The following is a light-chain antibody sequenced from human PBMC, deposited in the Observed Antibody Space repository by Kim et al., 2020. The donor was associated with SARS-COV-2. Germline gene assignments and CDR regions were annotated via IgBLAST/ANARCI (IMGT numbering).Light chain of an antibody. Sequence: QTVLTQSPSASASMGASVKLTCTLGSGHSSYAIAWHQQQPEKGPRYLMKLNSDGSHSKGDGIPDRFSGSSSGAERYLTISSLQSEDEADYYCQTWGTGLRVFCVGTQLTVL. CDR3: QTWGTGLRV. V-gene: IGLV4-69*01. CDR1: SGHSSYA. CDR2: LNSDGSH. J-gene: IGLJ3*02.